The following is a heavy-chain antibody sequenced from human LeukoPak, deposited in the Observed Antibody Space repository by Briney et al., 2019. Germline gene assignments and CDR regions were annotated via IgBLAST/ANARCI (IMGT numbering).Heavy chain of an antibody. V-gene: IGHV3-7*01. CDR3: ARARVPGGSCPGY. CDR2: IKQDGSEK. CDR1: GFTFSNYW. Sequence: GGSLRLSCAASGFTFSNYWMSWVRQAPGRGLEWVANIKQDGSEKYYVDSVKGRFTISRDNAKNSLYLQMNSLTAEDTAVYYCARARVPGGSCPGYWGQGTLVTVSS. D-gene: IGHD2-15*01. J-gene: IGHJ4*02.